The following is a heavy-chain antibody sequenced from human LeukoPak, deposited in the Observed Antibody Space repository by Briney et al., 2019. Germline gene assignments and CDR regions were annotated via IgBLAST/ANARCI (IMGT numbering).Heavy chain of an antibody. V-gene: IGHV1-2*02. Sequence: ASVKVSGKASGYTFTDYCIHWLRQAPGQGLEWMGWITPNSGGTNYAQKFQGRVTMTRDTSITTAYMDLSSLISDDTAVYYCASGAGTPSSTSYNWFDPWGQGTLVTVCS. CDR2: ITPNSGGT. CDR1: GYTFTDYC. J-gene: IGHJ5*02. CDR3: ASGAGTPSSTSYNWFDP. D-gene: IGHD2-2*01.